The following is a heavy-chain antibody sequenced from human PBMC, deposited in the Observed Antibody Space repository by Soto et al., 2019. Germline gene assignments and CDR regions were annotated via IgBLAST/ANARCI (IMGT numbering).Heavy chain of an antibody. CDR1: GFSFINYW. CDR2: INRDGGER. J-gene: IGHJ4*02. V-gene: IGHV3-7*03. CDR3: ARDATFCLDC. D-gene: IGHD3-16*01. Sequence: PGGSLRLSCAASGFSFINYWMAWVRQAPGKGLEWVANINRDGGERYHADSVRGRFTIFRDNSENSLYLQMNRLRAEDTAVYYRARDATFCLDCWGRGTLVTVSS.